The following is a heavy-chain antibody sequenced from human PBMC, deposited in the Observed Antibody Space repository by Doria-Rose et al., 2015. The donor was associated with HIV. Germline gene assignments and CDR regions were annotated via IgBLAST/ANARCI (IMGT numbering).Heavy chain of an antibody. V-gene: IGHV2-26*01. J-gene: IGHJ4*02. CDR1: GVSLSNPGMG. CDR3: ARIKSSRWYHKYYFDF. CDR2: IFSDDER. D-gene: IGHD6-13*01. Sequence: QVTLKESGPVLVKPTETLTLTCTVSGVSLSNPGMGVSWIRQPPGKALEWLANIFSDDERSYKTSLKSRLTISRGTSKSQVVLTMTDMDPVDTATYYCARIKSSRWYHKYYFDFWGQGTLVIVSA.